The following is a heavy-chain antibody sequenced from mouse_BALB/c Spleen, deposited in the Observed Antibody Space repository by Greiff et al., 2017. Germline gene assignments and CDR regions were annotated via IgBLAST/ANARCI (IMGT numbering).Heavy chain of an antibody. J-gene: IGHJ4*01. V-gene: IGHV1S81*02. CDR1: GYTFTSYY. D-gene: IGHD1-1*01. Sequence: VQLQESGAELVKPGASVKLSCKASGYTFTSYYMYWVKQRPGQGLEWIGEINPSNGGTNFNEKFKSKATLTVDKSSSTAYMQLSSLTSEDSAVYYCTRGGRGNAMDYWGQGTSVTVSS. CDR2: INPSNGGT. CDR3: TRGGRGNAMDY.